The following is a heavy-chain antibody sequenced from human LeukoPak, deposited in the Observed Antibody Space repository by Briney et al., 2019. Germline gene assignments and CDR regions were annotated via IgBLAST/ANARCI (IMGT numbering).Heavy chain of an antibody. CDR3: GKDPNVVGGAIPSDY. D-gene: IGHD2-2*01. CDR1: GFTFRSNP. V-gene: IGHV3-23*01. Sequence: GGSLRLSCAASGFTFRSNPMSWVRQAPGKGLEWVSAITGGGGSASYADSVKGRFTVSRDNSKNMLYLQMNNLRAEDTAVYYCGKDPNVVGGAIPSDYWGQGTLVTVSS. J-gene: IGHJ4*02. CDR2: ITGGGGSA.